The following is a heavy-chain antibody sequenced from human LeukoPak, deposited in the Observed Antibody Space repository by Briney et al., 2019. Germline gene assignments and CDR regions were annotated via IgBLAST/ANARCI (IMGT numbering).Heavy chain of an antibody. CDR3: ARVPRSLRFLEWFFDY. V-gene: IGHV3-21*01. Sequence: GGSLRLSCAASGFTFSSYSMNWVRQAPGKGLEWVSSISISSSYIYYADSVKGRFTISRDNAKNSLYLQMNSLRAEDTAVYYCARVPRSLRFLEWFFDYWGQGTLVTVSS. CDR2: ISISSSYI. J-gene: IGHJ4*02. CDR1: GFTFSSYS. D-gene: IGHD3-3*01.